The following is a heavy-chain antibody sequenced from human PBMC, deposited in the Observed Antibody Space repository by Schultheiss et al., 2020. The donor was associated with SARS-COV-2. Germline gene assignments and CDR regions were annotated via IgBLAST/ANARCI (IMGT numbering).Heavy chain of an antibody. V-gene: IGHV1-69*13. Sequence: SVKVSCKASGGTFSIYAITWVRQAPGQGLEWMGGIIPIFGTANYAQKFQGRVTITADESTSTAYMELSSLRSEDTAVYYCARKQSGYDFWSGYSIEGYYYYGMDVWGQGTTVTVSS. J-gene: IGHJ6*02. CDR2: IIPIFGTA. CDR1: GGTFSIYA. CDR3: ARKQSGYDFWSGYSIEGYYYYGMDV. D-gene: IGHD3-3*01.